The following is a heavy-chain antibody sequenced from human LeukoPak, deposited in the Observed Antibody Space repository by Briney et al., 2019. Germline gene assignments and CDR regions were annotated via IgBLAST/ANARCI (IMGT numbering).Heavy chain of an antibody. D-gene: IGHD3-9*01. J-gene: IGHJ6*03. CDR2: INPNSGGT. CDR3: ARDGVPLTRYYNVGGFYDYYMDV. V-gene: IGHV1-2*02. Sequence: ASVKVSCKASGYTFTDYYIHWVRQAPGQGPEWMGWINPNSGGTNYAQKFQGRVTMTRDTSIRTAYVELSSLRSDDTAIYSCARDGVPLTRYYNVGGFYDYYMDVWGKGTTVTVSS. CDR1: GYTFTDYY.